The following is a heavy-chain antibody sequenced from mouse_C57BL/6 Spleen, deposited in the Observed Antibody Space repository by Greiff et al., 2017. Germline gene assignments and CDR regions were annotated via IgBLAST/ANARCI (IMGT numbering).Heavy chain of an antibody. J-gene: IGHJ2*01. CDR3: ARWVITTVVATDYFDY. Sequence: QVQLKESDAELVKPGASVKISCKVSGYTFTDHTIHWMKQRPEQGLEWIGYIYPRDGSTKYNEKFKGKATLTADKSSSTAYMQLNRLTSEDSAVYFCARWVITTVVATDYFDYWGQGTTLTVSS. CDR2: IYPRDGST. D-gene: IGHD1-1*01. CDR1: GYTFTDHT. V-gene: IGHV1-78*01.